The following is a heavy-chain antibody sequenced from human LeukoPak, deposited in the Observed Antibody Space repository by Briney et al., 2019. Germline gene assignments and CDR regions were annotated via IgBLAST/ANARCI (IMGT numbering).Heavy chain of an antibody. CDR2: IYHSGST. CDR3: ARVRYYYGSGSYWDV. CDR1: GGSISSSNW. V-gene: IGHV4-4*02. J-gene: IGHJ6*04. Sequence: PSETLSLTCAVSGGSISSSNWWSWVRQPPGKGLEWIGEIYHSGSTNYNPSLKSRVTISVDKSKNQFSLKLSSVTAADTAVYYCARVRYYYGSGSYWDVWAKGPRSPSPQ. D-gene: IGHD3-10*01.